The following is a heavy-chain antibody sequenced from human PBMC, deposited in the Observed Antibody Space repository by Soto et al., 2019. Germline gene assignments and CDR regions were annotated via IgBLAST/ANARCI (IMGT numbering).Heavy chain of an antibody. CDR3: ARGGATIFGVIDS. CDR2: FLASGGNT. D-gene: IGHD3-3*02. V-gene: IGHV1-46*01. Sequence: GASVKVSCKASGYSFFSYYIHWVRQAPGQGLEWMGRFLASGGNTDYEQRFRGRVSMTRDTSSTNTVSLELTSLTSDDTAVYYCARGGATIFGVIDSWGQGTRVTVSS. CDR1: GYSFFSYY. J-gene: IGHJ4*02.